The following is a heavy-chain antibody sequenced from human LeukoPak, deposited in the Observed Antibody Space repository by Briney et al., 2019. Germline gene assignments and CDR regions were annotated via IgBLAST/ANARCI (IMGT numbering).Heavy chain of an antibody. V-gene: IGHV1-18*01. CDR1: GYTFIKYG. CDR3: ARTRDFYDTSGSLCYAFEM. J-gene: IGHJ3*02. D-gene: IGHD3-22*01. Sequence: ASVKVSCKASGYTFIKYGISWVRQAPGQGLEWMGWISSYNGKTKYAQKLQGRVTMTTDTSTSTAYMELRSLRSDDRAVYYCARTRDFYDTSGSLCYAFEMWGQGTTVTVSS. CDR2: ISSYNGKT.